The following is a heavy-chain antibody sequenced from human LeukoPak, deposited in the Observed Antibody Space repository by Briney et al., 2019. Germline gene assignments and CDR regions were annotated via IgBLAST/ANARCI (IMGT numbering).Heavy chain of an antibody. CDR3: AREFLEANYFDY. Sequence: ASVKVSSKASGYTFTGYYMHWVRQAPGQGLEWMGWINPNSGGTNYAQKFQGRVTMTRDTSISTAYMELSRLRSDDTAVYYCAREFLEANYFDYWGQGTLVTVSS. CDR2: INPNSGGT. J-gene: IGHJ4*02. D-gene: IGHD5-24*01. V-gene: IGHV1-2*02. CDR1: GYTFTGYY.